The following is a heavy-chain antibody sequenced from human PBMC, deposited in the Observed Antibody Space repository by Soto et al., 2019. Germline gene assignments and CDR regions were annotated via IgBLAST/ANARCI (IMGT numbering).Heavy chain of an antibody. J-gene: IGHJ4*02. CDR3: ARDYXGRSGYDSDVYFDY. V-gene: IGHV4-30-4*01. CDR2: IYYSGST. D-gene: IGHD5-12*01. Sequence: SETLSLTCTVSGGSISSGDYYWSWIRQPPGKGLEWIGYIYYSGSTYYNPSLKSRVTISVDTSKNQFSLKLSSVTAADTAVYYFARDYXGRSGYDSDVYFDYWGQGTLVTVSS. CDR1: GGSISSGDYY.